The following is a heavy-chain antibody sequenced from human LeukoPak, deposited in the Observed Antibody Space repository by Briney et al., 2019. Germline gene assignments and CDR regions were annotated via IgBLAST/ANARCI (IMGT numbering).Heavy chain of an antibody. J-gene: IGHJ4*02. CDR3: ARDLGYCSSTSCY. CDR2: INPNSGGT. D-gene: IGHD2-2*01. V-gene: IGHV1-2*02. CDR1: GYTFTGYY. Sequence: ASVKVSCKASGYTFTGYYMHRVRQAPGQGLEWMGWINPNSGGTNYAQKFQGRVTMTRDTSISTAYMELSRLRSDDTAVYYCARDLGYCSSTSCYWGQGTLDTVSS.